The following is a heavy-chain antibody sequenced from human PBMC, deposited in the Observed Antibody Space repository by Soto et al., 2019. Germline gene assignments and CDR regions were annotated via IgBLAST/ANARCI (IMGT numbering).Heavy chain of an antibody. CDR2: INHSGST. CDR3: ARGYSSGWYAY. CDR1: GESFSGYY. J-gene: IGHJ4*02. Sequence: QVQLQQWGAGLLKPSETLSLTCAVYGESFSGYYWSWIRQPPGKGLEWIGEINHSGSTNYNPSLKSRVTISVDTSKNQFSLKLSSVTAADTAVYYCARGYSSGWYAYWGQGTLVTVSS. D-gene: IGHD6-19*01. V-gene: IGHV4-34*01.